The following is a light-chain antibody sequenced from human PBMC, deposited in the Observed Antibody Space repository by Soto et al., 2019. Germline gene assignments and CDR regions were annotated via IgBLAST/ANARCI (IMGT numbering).Light chain of an antibody. CDR1: SSNIGSNY. CDR2: RNN. V-gene: IGLV1-47*01. Sequence: QSVLTQPPSASGTPGQRVTISCSGSSSNIGSNYVYWYQQLPGTAPKLLRYRNNQRPSGVPDRFSGSKSGTSASLAISGLRSEDEADYYCAAWDDSLSGYVFGTGTKVTVL. J-gene: IGLJ1*01. CDR3: AAWDDSLSGYV.